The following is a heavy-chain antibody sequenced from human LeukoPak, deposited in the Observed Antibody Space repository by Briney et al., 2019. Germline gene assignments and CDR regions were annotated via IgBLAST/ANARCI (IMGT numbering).Heavy chain of an antibody. Sequence: PSETLSLTCTVSGDSISSYYWSWVRQSPETRLEWIANMHSSGSTYYNPSLKSRVTISMDTSKNQFSLRLSSVTTADTAIYYCARDIRRVGATLYFDYWGQGTLVTVSS. CDR3: ARDIRRVGATLYFDY. J-gene: IGHJ4*02. CDR2: MHSSGST. D-gene: IGHD1-26*01. CDR1: GDSISSYY. V-gene: IGHV4-59*01.